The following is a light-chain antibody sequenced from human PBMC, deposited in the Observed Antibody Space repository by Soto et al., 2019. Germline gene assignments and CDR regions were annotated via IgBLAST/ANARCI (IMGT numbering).Light chain of an antibody. V-gene: IGLV2-14*03. J-gene: IGLJ2*01. CDR2: DVS. Sequence: QSALTQPASVSGSLQQSITISCTGTSSDVGGYNYVSWYQHHPGKAPKLMIYDVSDRPSGVSNRFSGSKSGNTASLTISGLQAEVEADYYCSSYTTSGTRVFGGGTKVTVL. CDR1: SSDVGGYNY. CDR3: SSYTTSGTRV.